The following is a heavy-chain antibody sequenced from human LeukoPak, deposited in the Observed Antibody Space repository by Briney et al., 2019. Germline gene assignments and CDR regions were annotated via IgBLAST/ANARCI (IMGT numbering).Heavy chain of an antibody. J-gene: IGHJ4*02. CDR3: ARDRSSGCKNDFDY. CDR2: ISGNGNSI. CDR1: GFTFSSYS. V-gene: IGHV3-48*01. Sequence: PGGSLRLSCAASGFTFSSYSMNWLRQAPGKGLEWLSFISGNGNSIYYADSVKGRFTISRDNAKSSLSLQMHSLTAEDTAVYYCARDRSSGCKNDFDYWGQGTLVTVSP. D-gene: IGHD6-19*01.